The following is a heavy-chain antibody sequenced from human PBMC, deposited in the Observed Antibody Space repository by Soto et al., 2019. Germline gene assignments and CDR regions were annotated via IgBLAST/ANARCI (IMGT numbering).Heavy chain of an antibody. V-gene: IGHV3-30*18. Sequence: QVQLVESGGGVVQPGRSLRLSCAASGFTFSSYGMHWVRQAPGKGLEWVAVISYDGSNKYYADSVKGRLTISRDNSKNTLYLQINSLRGEDTAVYYCAKDNGSGCDWLRVGDASDIWGQGTMVTVSS. D-gene: IGHD5-12*01. J-gene: IGHJ3*02. CDR3: AKDNGSGCDWLRVGDASDI. CDR2: ISYDGSNK. CDR1: GFTFSSYG.